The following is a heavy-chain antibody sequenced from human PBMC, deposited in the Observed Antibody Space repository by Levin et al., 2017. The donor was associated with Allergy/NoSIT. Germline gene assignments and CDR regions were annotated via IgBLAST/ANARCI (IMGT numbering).Heavy chain of an antibody. D-gene: IGHD5-18*01. CDR2: ISTSSSTV. CDR1: GFTFSSYS. J-gene: IGHJ4*02. Sequence: GGSLRLSCAASGFTFSSYSMNWVRQAPGKGLEWVSYISTSSSTVYYAASVKGRFTISRDSARNSLYLQMNSLRAEDTAVYYCARGSYGNYYFDYWGQGTLVTVSS. CDR3: ARGSYGNYYFDY. V-gene: IGHV3-48*01.